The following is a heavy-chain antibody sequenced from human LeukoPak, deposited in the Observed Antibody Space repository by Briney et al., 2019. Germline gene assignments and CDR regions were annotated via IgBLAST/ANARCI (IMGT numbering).Heavy chain of an antibody. CDR2: IYSGGST. V-gene: IGHV3-53*01. CDR1: GFTVSSNY. J-gene: IGHJ5*02. Sequence: PGGSLRLSCAASGFTVSSNYMSWVRQAPGKGLEWVSVIYSGGSTYYADSVKGRFTISRDNSKNTLYLQMNSLRAEDTAVYYCARVRSSGWVATWGQGTLVTVSS. D-gene: IGHD6-19*01. CDR3: ARVRSSGWVAT.